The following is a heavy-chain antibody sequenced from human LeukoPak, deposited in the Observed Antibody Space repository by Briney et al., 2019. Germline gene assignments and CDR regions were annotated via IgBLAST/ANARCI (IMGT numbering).Heavy chain of an antibody. CDR3: ARYVVPAAMRRAFDI. D-gene: IGHD2-2*01. J-gene: IGHJ3*02. CDR1: GGSFSGYY. Sequence: SETLSLTCAVYGGSFSGYYWSWIRQPPGKGLEWIGEINHSGSTNYNPSLKSRVTISVDTSKNQFSLKLSSVTAAGTAVYYCARYVVPAAMRRAFDIWGQGTMVTVSS. V-gene: IGHV4-34*01. CDR2: INHSGST.